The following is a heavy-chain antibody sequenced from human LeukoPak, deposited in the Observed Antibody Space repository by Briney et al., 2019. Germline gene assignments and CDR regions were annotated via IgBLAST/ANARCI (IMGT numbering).Heavy chain of an antibody. D-gene: IGHD1-26*01. CDR1: GGSISSYY. CDR3: ARDRSIVGATGGFDY. CDR2: IYTSGST. Sequence: NPSETLSLTCTVSGGSISSYYWSWIRQPAGKGLEWIGRIYTSGSTNYNPSLKSRVTISVDKSKNQFSLKLSSVTAADTAVYYCARDRSIVGATGGFDYWGQGTLVTVSS. V-gene: IGHV4-4*07. J-gene: IGHJ4*02.